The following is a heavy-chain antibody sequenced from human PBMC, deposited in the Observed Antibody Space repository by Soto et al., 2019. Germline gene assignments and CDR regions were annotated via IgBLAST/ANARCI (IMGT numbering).Heavy chain of an antibody. CDR1: GFTVSSAW. CDR3: TTYRGVGPRPLFDS. V-gene: IGHV3-15*01. Sequence: EVQLVESGGDLVKPGGSLRLSCAASGFTVSSAWMGWVRQAPGKGLEWVGRIKSKNDGGTTDYAAPVKGRFTISRDGSKNTLYVQMNSLKTEDTAVYYCTTYRGVGPRPLFDSWGQGTLVTVSS. CDR2: IKSKNDGGTT. D-gene: IGHD6-6*01. J-gene: IGHJ4*02.